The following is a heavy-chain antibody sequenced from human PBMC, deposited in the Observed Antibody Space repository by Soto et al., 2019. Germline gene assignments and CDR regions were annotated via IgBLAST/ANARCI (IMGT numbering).Heavy chain of an antibody. CDR1: GYAFSGYR. CDR2: ISGYNGNT. CDR3: ARDLGPPNWFDS. D-gene: IGHD2-8*01. V-gene: IGHV1-18*01. Sequence: QVQLVQSGAEMKQPGASVKVSCKTSGYAFSGYRLSWVRQGPGQGLEWMGWISGYNGNTDYAQKFQGRVTMTTDTSTSTAYMELRSLRSVDTAVYYCARDLGPPNWFDSWGQGTLVTVSS. J-gene: IGHJ5*01.